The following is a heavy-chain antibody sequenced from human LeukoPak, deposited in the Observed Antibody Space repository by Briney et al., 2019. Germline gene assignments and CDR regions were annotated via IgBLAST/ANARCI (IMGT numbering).Heavy chain of an antibody. CDR2: IRHDGSNK. Sequence: GGSLRLSCAASGFTFSTYGMHWVRQAPGRGLEWVAFIRHDGSNKYYADSVKGRFIISRDNSKNTLYVQMNSLRAEDTAVYYCAKAPYGGKGYYFDYWGQGTLVTVSS. V-gene: IGHV3-30*02. CDR1: GFTFSTYG. D-gene: IGHD4-23*01. CDR3: AKAPYGGKGYYFDY. J-gene: IGHJ4*02.